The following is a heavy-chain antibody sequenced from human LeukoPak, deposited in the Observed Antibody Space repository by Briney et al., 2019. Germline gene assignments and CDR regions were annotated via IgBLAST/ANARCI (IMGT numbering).Heavy chain of an antibody. Sequence: SETLSLTCAVYGGSFSGYYWSWIRQPPGKGLEWIGEINHSGSTNYSPSLKSRVTISVDTSKNQFSLKLSSVTAADTAVYYCAREGDDFWSGYNDYWGQGTLVTVSS. J-gene: IGHJ4*02. CDR2: INHSGST. V-gene: IGHV4-34*01. CDR3: AREGDDFWSGYNDY. CDR1: GGSFSGYY. D-gene: IGHD3-3*01.